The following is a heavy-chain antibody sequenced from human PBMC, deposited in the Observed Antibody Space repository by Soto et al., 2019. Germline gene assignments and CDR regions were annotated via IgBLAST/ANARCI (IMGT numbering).Heavy chain of an antibody. CDR1: GDSVSSNSAA. CDR3: ARDSWFGELSPYYYGMDV. V-gene: IGHV6-1*01. J-gene: IGHJ6*02. D-gene: IGHD3-10*01. CDR2: TYYRSKWYN. Sequence: SQTLSLTCAISGDSVSSNSAAWNWIRQSPSRGLEWLGRTYYRSKWYNDYAVSVKSRITINPDTSKNQFSLQLNSVTPEDTAVYYCARDSWFGELSPYYYGMDVWGQGTTVTV.